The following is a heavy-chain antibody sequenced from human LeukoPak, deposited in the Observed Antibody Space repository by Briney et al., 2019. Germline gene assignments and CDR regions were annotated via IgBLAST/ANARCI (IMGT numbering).Heavy chain of an antibody. D-gene: IGHD4-23*01. CDR3: ANHYGGSPKYYFDY. V-gene: IGHV3-23*01. J-gene: IGHJ4*02. CDR1: GFTFSSYA. CDR2: ISGSGGST. Sequence: GGSLRLSCAASGFTFSSYAMSWVRQAPGKGLEWVSVISGSGGSTYYADSVKGRFTISRDNSKNTLYLQMNSLRAEDTAVYYCANHYGGSPKYYFDYWGQGTPVTVSS.